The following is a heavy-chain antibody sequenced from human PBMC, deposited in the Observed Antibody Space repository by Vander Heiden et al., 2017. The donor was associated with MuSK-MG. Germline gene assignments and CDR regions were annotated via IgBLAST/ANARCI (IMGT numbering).Heavy chain of an antibody. D-gene: IGHD3-3*01. J-gene: IGHJ6*03. CDR1: GSTFSDYY. V-gene: IGHV3-11*01. CDR3: ARGEYYDFWSGVWNYMDV. Sequence: QVQLVESGGGLVKPGGSLRPSCAASGSTFSDYYRSWIRQAPGKGLEWVSYISSSGSTIYYADSVKGRFTISRDNAKNSLYLQMNSLRAEDTAVYYCARGEYYDFWSGVWNYMDVWGKGTTVTVSS. CDR2: ISSSGSTI.